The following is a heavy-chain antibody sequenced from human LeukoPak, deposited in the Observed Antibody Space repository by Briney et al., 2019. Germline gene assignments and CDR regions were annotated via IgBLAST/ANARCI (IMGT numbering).Heavy chain of an antibody. CDR1: GFTFGLYT. CDR3: AREDYVSGWTGWFDP. Sequence: PGGSLRLSCAASGFTFGLYTMNWVRQAPGQGLEWVSSISSSSGYIYYADSVKGRFTISRDNAENSLYLQMNSLRAEDTAIYFCAREDYVSGWTGWFDPWGHGTLVTVSS. CDR2: ISSSSGYI. D-gene: IGHD6-19*01. V-gene: IGHV3-21*01. J-gene: IGHJ5*02.